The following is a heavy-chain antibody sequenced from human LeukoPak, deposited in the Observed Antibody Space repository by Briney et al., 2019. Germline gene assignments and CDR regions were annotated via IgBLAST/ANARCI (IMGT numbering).Heavy chain of an antibody. CDR2: IGGGGDTI. CDR3: AKEGRLLWFRESPISLPDY. CDR1: GFSFRSYA. J-gene: IGHJ4*02. V-gene: IGHV3-23*01. Sequence: PGGSLRLSCAASGFSFRSYAMSWVRQAPGKGLEWVSLIGGGGDTIYYADSVYADSVKGRFTISRDNSKNILYLQMNSLRAEDTAVYYRAKEGRLLWFRESPISLPDYWGQGTLVTVSS. D-gene: IGHD3-10*01.